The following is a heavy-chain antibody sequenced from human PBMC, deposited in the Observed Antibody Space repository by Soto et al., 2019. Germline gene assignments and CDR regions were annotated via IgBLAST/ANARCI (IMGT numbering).Heavy chain of an antibody. Sequence: SETLSLTCTVTVGSLHGYYWSWIRQPPGKGLEYIGYIYHSGSTNYNPSLQSRVTISLDTSKSQFSLTLTSVTAADTAVYYCARLGGFYQAFDSWGQGTLVTVSS. J-gene: IGHJ4*02. CDR3: ARLGGFYQAFDS. CDR1: VGSLHGYY. CDR2: IYHSGST. D-gene: IGHD3-22*01. V-gene: IGHV4-59*01.